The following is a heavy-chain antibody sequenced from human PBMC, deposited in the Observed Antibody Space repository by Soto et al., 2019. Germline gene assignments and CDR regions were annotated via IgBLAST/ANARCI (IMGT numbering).Heavy chain of an antibody. CDR3: TRVWFGESYYFDY. Sequence: GSLRLSCTASGFTFGDYAMSWFRQAPGKGLEWVGFIRSKAYGGTTEYAASVKGRFTISRDDSKSIAYLQMNSLKTEDTAVYYCTRVWFGESYYFDYWGQGTLVTVS. CDR2: IRSKAYGGTT. CDR1: GFTFGDYA. J-gene: IGHJ4*02. D-gene: IGHD3-10*01. V-gene: IGHV3-49*03.